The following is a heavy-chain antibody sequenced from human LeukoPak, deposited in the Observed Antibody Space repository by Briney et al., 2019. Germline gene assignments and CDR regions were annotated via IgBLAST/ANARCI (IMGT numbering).Heavy chain of an antibody. V-gene: IGHV1-18*01. CDR3: ARSGRGTYYYFDL. J-gene: IGHJ4*02. CDR2: ISVSNGNT. Sequence: ASVKVSCKASSYTFTRYGISWVRQAPGQGLEWMGWISVSNGNTNYAQKFQGRVSMTADTSTSTAYMELRSLRSDDTAVYYCARSGRGTYYYFDLWGQGTLVTVSS. D-gene: IGHD1-26*01. CDR1: SYTFTRYG.